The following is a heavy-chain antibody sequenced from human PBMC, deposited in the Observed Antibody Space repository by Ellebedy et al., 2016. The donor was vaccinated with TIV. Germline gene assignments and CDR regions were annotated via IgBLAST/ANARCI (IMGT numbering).Heavy chain of an antibody. D-gene: IGHD2-21*01. J-gene: IGHJ5*02. V-gene: IGHV4-59*08. Sequence: SETLSLXCIVSGDSMAGYYWSWIRQPPGKGLEWIGYIYYSGTPNSNPSLKSRVTISLDTSKNQLSLKLSSVTAADTAVYYCARHKLAYCGGDCYGVDPWGQGTLVTVSS. CDR2: IYYSGTP. CDR3: ARHKLAYCGGDCYGVDP. CDR1: GDSMAGYY.